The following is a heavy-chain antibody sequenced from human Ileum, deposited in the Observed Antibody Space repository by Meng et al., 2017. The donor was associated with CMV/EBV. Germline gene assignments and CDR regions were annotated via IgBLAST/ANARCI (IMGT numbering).Heavy chain of an antibody. CDR2: IHRNGAT. D-gene: IGHD3-10*01. CDR1: GRSFGNYY. CDR3: TRRRGPRGYIDY. Sequence: LGEAGPGIGKPSEVLALGCEVSGRSFGNYYGNWIRQTAGEGMGWIGPIHRNGATDYNPSLQGRVTMSVATSKNEFFLSRSCLTAADTAIYDCTRRRGPRGYIDYWGQGILVTVSS. J-gene: IGHJ4*02. V-gene: IGHV4-4*07.